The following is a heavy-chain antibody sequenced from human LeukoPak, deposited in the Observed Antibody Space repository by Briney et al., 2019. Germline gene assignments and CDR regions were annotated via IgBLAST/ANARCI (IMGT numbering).Heavy chain of an antibody. V-gene: IGHV4-61*01. D-gene: IGHD2-15*01. Sequence: PSETLSLTCTVSGGSVSSGSYYWSWIRQPPGKGLEWIGYIYYSGSTNYNPSLKSRVTISVGTSKNQFSLKLSSVTAADTAVYYCARDVPFYCSGGSCYGNYFDYWGQGTLVTVSS. CDR1: GGSVSSGSYY. CDR2: IYYSGST. CDR3: ARDVPFYCSGGSCYGNYFDY. J-gene: IGHJ4*02.